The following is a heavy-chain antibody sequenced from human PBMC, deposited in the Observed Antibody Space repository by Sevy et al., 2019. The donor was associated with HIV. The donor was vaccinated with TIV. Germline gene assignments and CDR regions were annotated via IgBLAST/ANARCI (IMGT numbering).Heavy chain of an antibody. V-gene: IGHV3-30-3*01. J-gene: IGHJ6*02. CDR1: GFHFSRHA. D-gene: IGHD3-16*01. CDR3: AGEGGPRQIDV. CDR2: ISYDGRNQ. Sequence: GGSLRLSCGVSGFHFSRHAMHWVSQAPGKGLEWVAVISYDGRNQDYADSVKGRFTISRDNPMNTLHLQMNSLRVEDTALYFCAGEGGPRQIDVWGQGPTVTVSS.